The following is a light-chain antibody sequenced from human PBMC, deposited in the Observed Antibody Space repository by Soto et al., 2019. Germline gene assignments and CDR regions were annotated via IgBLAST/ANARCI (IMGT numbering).Light chain of an antibody. Sequence: DIQMTQSPSTLPASVGDRVTITCRASQSISSWLAWYQQKPGKAPKLLIYDASSLESGVPSRFSGSGSGTGFTLTISSLQPDDFATYHCQQYSSYSRTFGQGTKVEIK. J-gene: IGKJ1*01. CDR3: QQYSSYSRT. V-gene: IGKV1-5*01. CDR1: QSISSW. CDR2: DAS.